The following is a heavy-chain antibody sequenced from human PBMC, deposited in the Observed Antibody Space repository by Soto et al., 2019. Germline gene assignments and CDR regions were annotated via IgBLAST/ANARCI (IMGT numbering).Heavy chain of an antibody. Sequence: QVQLVQSGAEVKKPGSSVKVSCKASGGTFSSYAISWVRQAPGQGLEWMGGIIPIFGTANYAQKFQGRVTMTGDKSTRKASMELSSLRSEDPAVYYCAGVGWFGDLYPGGGWFDPWGQGTLVTVSS. CDR1: GGTFSSYA. J-gene: IGHJ5*02. CDR2: IIPIFGTA. CDR3: AGVGWFGDLYPGGGWFDP. D-gene: IGHD3-10*01. V-gene: IGHV1-69*06.